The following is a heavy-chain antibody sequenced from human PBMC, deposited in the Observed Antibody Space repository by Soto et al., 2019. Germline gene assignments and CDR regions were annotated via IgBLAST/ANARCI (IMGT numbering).Heavy chain of an antibody. V-gene: IGHV3-74*01. CDR2: SSSDGTGT. CDR3: ACSYGMYV. CDR1: GFTFSDYW. D-gene: IGHD3-10*02. Sequence: EMQLVESGGDLVQPGGSLRLSCAASGFTFSDYWMHWVRHAPGKGLVWFSRSSSDGTGTTYADSVKGRFTLSRDKAKNTLYLHVNSLSDEDIAVYDCACSYGMYVWGQCTTLSV. J-gene: IGHJ6*02.